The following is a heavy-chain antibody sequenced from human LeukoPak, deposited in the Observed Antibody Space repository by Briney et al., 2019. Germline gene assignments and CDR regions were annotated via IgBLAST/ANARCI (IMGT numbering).Heavy chain of an antibody. D-gene: IGHD6-19*01. CDR3: ASWGYGGRSGQALNDY. CDR1: GGSISSYY. CDR2: IYYSGST. J-gene: IGHJ4*02. V-gene: IGHV4-59*01. Sequence: SETLSLTCTVSGGSISSYYWSWIRQPPGKGLEWIGYIYYSGSTNYNPSLKSRVTISVDTSKNQFSLKLSSVTAADTAVYYCASWGYGGRSGQALNDYWGQGTLVTVSS.